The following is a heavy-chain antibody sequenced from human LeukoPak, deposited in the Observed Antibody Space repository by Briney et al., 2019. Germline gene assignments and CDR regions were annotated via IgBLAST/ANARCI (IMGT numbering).Heavy chain of an antibody. J-gene: IGHJ4*02. D-gene: IGHD4-17*01. Sequence: PSETLSLTCTVSGGSISSYYWSWIRQPPGKGLEWIGYNYYSGSTNYNPSLKSRVTISVDTSKNQFSLKLSSVTAADTAVYYCARHHRAMTTVTTAPLDYWGQGTLVTVSS. V-gene: IGHV4-59*08. CDR1: GGSISSYY. CDR2: NYYSGST. CDR3: ARHHRAMTTVTTAPLDY.